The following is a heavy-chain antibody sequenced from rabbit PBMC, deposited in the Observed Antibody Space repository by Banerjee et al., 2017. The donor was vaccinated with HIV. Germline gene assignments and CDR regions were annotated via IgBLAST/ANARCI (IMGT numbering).Heavy chain of an antibody. V-gene: IGHV1S47*01. CDR3: ARRNGYFNL. CDR2: IDPVFGST. J-gene: IGHJ4*01. CDR1: GFDFSNYA. Sequence: EESGGDLVKPGASLTLTCTASGFDFSNYAMTWVRQAPGKGLEWIGHIDPVFGSTYYASWVNGRFTISSHNAQNTLYLQLNSLTAADTATYFCARRNGYFNLWGPGTLVTVS.